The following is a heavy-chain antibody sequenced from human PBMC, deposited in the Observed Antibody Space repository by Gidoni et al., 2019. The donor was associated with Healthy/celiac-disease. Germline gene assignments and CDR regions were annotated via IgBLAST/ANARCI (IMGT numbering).Heavy chain of an antibody. CDR2: IYPGDSDT. D-gene: IGHD6-13*01. CDR1: GYSFTSYW. V-gene: IGHV5-51*03. J-gene: IGHJ6*02. Sequence: EVQLVQSGAEVKKPGDTLKISCKGSGYSFTSYWIGWVRQMHGKGLEWMGIIYPGDSDTRYSPSFHGQVTISADKSISTAYLQWSSLKASDTAMYDCARLGIAAAATYGMDVWGQGTTVTVSS. CDR3: ARLGIAAAATYGMDV.